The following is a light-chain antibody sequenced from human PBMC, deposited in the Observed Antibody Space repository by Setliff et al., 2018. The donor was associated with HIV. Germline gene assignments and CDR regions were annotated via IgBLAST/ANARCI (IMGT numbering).Light chain of an antibody. V-gene: IGLV2-23*02. J-gene: IGLJ1*01. CDR2: DVS. Sequence: QSALTQPASVSGSPGQSNTISCTGTSSDVGSYSYVSWYQQHPGKAPKLMIYDVSKRPSGVSNRYSGSKSGNTASLTISGLQAEDEADYYCCSYAGTTTFPPGVFGTGTKVTV. CDR3: CSYAGTTTFPPGV. CDR1: SSDVGSYSY.